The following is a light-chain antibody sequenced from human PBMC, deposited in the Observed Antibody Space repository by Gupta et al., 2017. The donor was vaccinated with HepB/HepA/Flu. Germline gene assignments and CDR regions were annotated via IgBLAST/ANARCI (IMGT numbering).Light chain of an antibody. V-gene: IGLV2-8*01. Sequence: QSALTQPPSASGSPGQSVTISCTGTSSDVGGYNYVSGYQHHPGKAPKLMIYEVIKRPSGVPDRFSGSKSGNTASLTVSGLQAEDEADYYCSSYAGINNFVVFGGGTKLTVL. J-gene: IGLJ2*01. CDR1: SSDVGGYNY. CDR3: SSYAGINNFVV. CDR2: EVI.